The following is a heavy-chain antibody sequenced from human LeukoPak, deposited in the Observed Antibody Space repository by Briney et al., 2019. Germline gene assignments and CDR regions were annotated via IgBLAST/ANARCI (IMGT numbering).Heavy chain of an antibody. V-gene: IGHV3-23*01. Sequence: GGSLRLSCAASGFTFSNYGMSWVRQAPGKGLEWVSGIGGTGSGTYYADSVKGRSTISRDNSKNTLYLQMNSLTAEDTALYYCAKATRIAVSGTSMGYFDSWGQGTLVTVSS. CDR2: IGGTGSGT. CDR3: AKATRIAVSGTSMGYFDS. CDR1: GFTFSNYG. D-gene: IGHD6-19*01. J-gene: IGHJ4*02.